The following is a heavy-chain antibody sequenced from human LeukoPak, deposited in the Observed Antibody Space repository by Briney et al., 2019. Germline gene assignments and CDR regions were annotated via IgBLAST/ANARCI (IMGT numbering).Heavy chain of an antibody. CDR3: AKWPEGAMDYFDY. D-gene: IGHD3-16*01. J-gene: IGHJ4*02. CDR2: IGSGGDT. V-gene: IGHV3-23*01. CDR1: GFTFSNYA. Sequence: GGSLRLSCAASGFTFSNYAMTWVRLAPGKGLEWVSSIGSGGDTYYVDSVKGRFTISRDNSKNTLYLEMSSLRVEDTAIYYCAKWPEGAMDYFDYWGQGTLVTVSS.